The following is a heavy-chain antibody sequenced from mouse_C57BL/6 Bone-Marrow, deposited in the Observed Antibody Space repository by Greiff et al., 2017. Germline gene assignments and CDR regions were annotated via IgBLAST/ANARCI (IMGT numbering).Heavy chain of an antibody. CDR2: INPSSGYT. Sequence: QVQLQQSGAELARPGASVKMSCKASGYTFTSYTMHWVKQRPGQGLEWIGYINPSSGYTKYNQKFKDKATLTADKSSSTAYMQLSSLTSEDSAVYYCAITTVVAFDNWGQGTTLTVSS. CDR1: GYTFTSYT. CDR3: AITTVVAFDN. D-gene: IGHD1-1*01. V-gene: IGHV1-4*01. J-gene: IGHJ2*01.